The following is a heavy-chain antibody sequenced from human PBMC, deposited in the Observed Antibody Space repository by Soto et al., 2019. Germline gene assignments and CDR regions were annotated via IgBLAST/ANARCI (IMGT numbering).Heavy chain of an antibody. D-gene: IGHD2-2*01. Sequence: GGSLRLSCAASGFTFSSYWMSWVRQAPGKGLEWVANIKQDGSEKYYVDSVKGRFTISRDNAKNSLYLQMNSLRAEDTAVYYCARAMRLLYCSSTSCSRWFDPWGQGTLVTVSS. V-gene: IGHV3-7*04. CDR1: GFTFSSYW. CDR2: IKQDGSEK. CDR3: ARAMRLLYCSSTSCSRWFDP. J-gene: IGHJ5*02.